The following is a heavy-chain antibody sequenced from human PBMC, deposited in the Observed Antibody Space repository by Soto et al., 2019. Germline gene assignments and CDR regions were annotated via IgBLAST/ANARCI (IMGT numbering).Heavy chain of an antibody. CDR2: INAGNGST. J-gene: IGHJ5*02. CDR3: ARVRCSSTSRYNVDP. Sequence: ASVKVSCKASGYTFTIYAMHWVRQAPGQRLEWMGWINAGNGSTKYSQKFQGRVTITRDTSASTAYMELSSLRSEDTAVYYCARVRCSSTSRYNVDPWGQGALVTVS. D-gene: IGHD2-2*02. CDR1: GYTFTIYA. V-gene: IGHV1-3*01.